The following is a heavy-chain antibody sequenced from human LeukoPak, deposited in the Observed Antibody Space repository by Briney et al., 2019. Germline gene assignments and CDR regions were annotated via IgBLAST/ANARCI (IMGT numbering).Heavy chain of an antibody. V-gene: IGHV4-59*01. Sequence: SETLSLTCAVSSDSISGYYWSWIRQPPGKGLEWIGYIYYSGSTKYNPSLKSRVTISVDTSKNQFSLRLSSVTAADTAMYYCAREKYGGSNDYWGQGTLVIVSS. J-gene: IGHJ4*02. CDR3: AREKYGGSNDY. D-gene: IGHD1-26*01. CDR2: IYYSGST. CDR1: SDSISGYY.